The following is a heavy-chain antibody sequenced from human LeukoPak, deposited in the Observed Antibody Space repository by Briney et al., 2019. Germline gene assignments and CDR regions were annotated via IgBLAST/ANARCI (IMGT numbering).Heavy chain of an antibody. J-gene: IGHJ4*02. D-gene: IGHD3-10*01. CDR2: MNPNTGRT. Sequence: ASVKVSCKASRYTFTSYDINWVREAAGHGLEWMGWMNPNTGRTGYAQKFQGRITMTRNTSINTAYMELTNLRSEDTAIYYCARLSQTPDYYTLGGYYYLGYWGQGTPVTVSS. CDR3: ARLSQTPDYYTLGGYYYLGY. CDR1: RYTFTSYD. V-gene: IGHV1-8*01.